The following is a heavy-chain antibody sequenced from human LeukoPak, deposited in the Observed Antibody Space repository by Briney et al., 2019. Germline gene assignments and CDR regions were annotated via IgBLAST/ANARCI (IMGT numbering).Heavy chain of an antibody. Sequence: SETLSLTCAVYGGSFSGYYWSWIRQPPGKGLEWIGEINHSGSTNYNPSLKSRVTISVDTSKNQFSLKLSSVTAADTAVYYCARGRRGSGSYYPRVFDYWGQGTLVTVSS. CDR3: ARGRRGSGSYYPRVFDY. CDR1: GGSFSGYY. D-gene: IGHD3-10*01. J-gene: IGHJ4*02. V-gene: IGHV4-34*01. CDR2: INHSGST.